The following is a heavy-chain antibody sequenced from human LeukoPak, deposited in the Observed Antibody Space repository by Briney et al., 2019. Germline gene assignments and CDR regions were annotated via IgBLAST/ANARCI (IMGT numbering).Heavy chain of an antibody. CDR3: AGGASSTVHY. Sequence: GGSLRLSCAASGLTSSTYWMHWVRQAPGKGLVWVSRINGDGSLSYADSVKGRFTISRDNTKNMLYLQMNSLRAEDTAVYYCAGGASSTVHYWGQGTLVTVSS. D-gene: IGHD6-13*01. J-gene: IGHJ4*02. V-gene: IGHV3-74*01. CDR2: INGDGSL. CDR1: GLTSSTYW.